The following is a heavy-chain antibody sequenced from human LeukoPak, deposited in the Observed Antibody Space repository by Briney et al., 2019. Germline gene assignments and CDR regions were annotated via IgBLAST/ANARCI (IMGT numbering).Heavy chain of an antibody. Sequence: GGSLRLSCAASGFTFSSYSMTWVRQAPGKGLEWVSYISSSSSTIYYADSVKGRFTISRDNAKNSLYLQMNSLRAEDTAVYYCARDIYSGYDLGPFDYWGQGTLVTVSS. CDR3: ARDIYSGYDLGPFDY. J-gene: IGHJ4*02. CDR2: ISSSSSTI. CDR1: GFTFSSYS. V-gene: IGHV3-48*01. D-gene: IGHD5-12*01.